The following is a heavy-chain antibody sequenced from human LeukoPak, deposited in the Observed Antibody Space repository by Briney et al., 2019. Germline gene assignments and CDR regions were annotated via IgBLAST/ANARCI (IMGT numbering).Heavy chain of an antibody. Sequence: GRSLRLSCAPSGFTFSRHGMHWVRQAPGKGLEWVAVISYDGSNKYYADSVKGRFTISRDNSKNTLYLQMNSLRAEDTAVYYCARDLPLVVITRGDASDIWGQGTMVTVSS. D-gene: IGHD3-22*01. V-gene: IGHV3-30*03. CDR2: ISYDGSNK. CDR3: ARDLPLVVITRGDASDI. J-gene: IGHJ3*02. CDR1: GFTFSRHG.